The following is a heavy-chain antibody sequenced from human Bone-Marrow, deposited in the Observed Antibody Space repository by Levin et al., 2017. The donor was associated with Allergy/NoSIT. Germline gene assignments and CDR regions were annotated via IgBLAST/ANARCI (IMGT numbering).Heavy chain of an antibody. CDR2: ISYDGSNK. J-gene: IGHJ4*02. Sequence: PGGSLRLSCAASGFTFSSYAMHWVRQAPGKGLEWVAVISYDGSNKYYADSVKGRFTISRDNSKNTLYLQMNSLRAEDTAVYYCARNSLLWFGEPPQGYFDYWGQGTLVTVSS. D-gene: IGHD3-10*01. V-gene: IGHV3-30*04. CDR1: GFTFSSYA. CDR3: ARNSLLWFGEPPQGYFDY.